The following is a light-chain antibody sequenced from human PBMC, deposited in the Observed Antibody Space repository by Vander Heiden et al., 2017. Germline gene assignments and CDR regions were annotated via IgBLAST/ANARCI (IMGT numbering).Light chain of an antibody. CDR1: SSNIGSYT. CDR2: TNR. Sequence: QSVLTQPPSASGTPGQRVTISCSGSSSNIGSYTVSWYQHLPGTAPKLLIYTNRQRPSGVPDRFSGSKSGTSASLAISGLQSEDEADYYCAAWDDSLNDLVFGGGTKLTVL. V-gene: IGLV1-44*01. CDR3: AAWDDSLNDLV. J-gene: IGLJ2*01.